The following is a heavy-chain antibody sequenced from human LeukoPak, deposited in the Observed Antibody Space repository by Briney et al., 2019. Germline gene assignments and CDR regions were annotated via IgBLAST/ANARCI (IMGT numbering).Heavy chain of an antibody. CDR1: GFIFSNYA. Sequence: GGSLRLSCAVSGFIFSNYAMNWVRQAPGKGLEWVSAISGSGDSTYYADSVKGRFTISRDNSKNTQSLQMNSLRAEDTAVYYCAKDHDYYASGPIWGQGTMVTVSS. CDR2: ISGSGDST. J-gene: IGHJ3*02. CDR3: AKDHDYYASGPI. D-gene: IGHD3-10*01. V-gene: IGHV3-23*01.